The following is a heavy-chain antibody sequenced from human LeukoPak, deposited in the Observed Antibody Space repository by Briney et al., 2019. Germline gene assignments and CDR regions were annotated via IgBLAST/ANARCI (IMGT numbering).Heavy chain of an antibody. V-gene: IGHV1-2*02. D-gene: IGHD3-22*01. Sequence: GASVKVSCKASGYTFTSYAVNWVRQAPGQGLEWMGWINPNSGGTNYAQKFQGRVTMTRDTSISTAYMELSRLRSDDTAVYYCARDDYYDSSGYADGWFDPWGQGTLVTVSS. CDR3: ARDDYYDSSGYADGWFDP. CDR2: INPNSGGT. CDR1: GYTFTSYA. J-gene: IGHJ5*02.